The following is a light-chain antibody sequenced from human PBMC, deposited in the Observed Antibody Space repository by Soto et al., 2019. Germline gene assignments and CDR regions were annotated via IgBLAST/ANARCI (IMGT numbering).Light chain of an antibody. CDR2: CAS. CDR1: QSIGKSY. CDR3: QQDAESPLT. V-gene: IGKV3-20*01. J-gene: IGKJ4*01. Sequence: ETVLTQSPGTVSLSPGESAALSCRASQSIGKSYLAWFQHKPGQAPRLLIYCASTRATGIPDLFRGSWSGTDFTLTVSLLDSEDFAVYYCQQDAESPLTFGGGTNVEIK.